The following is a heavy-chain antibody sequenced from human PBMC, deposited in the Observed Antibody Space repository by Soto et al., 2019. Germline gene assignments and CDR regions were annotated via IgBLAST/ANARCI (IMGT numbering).Heavy chain of an antibody. CDR2: INHSGST. Sequence: QVQLQQWGAGLLKPSETLSLTCAVYGGSFSGYYWSWIRQPPGKGLEWIGEINHSGSTNYDPSLKSRVTISVDTSKNQFSLKLSCVTAADTAVYFCARTGYSSGWYKAAFDIWGQGTMVTVSS. CDR1: GGSFSGYY. J-gene: IGHJ3*02. D-gene: IGHD6-19*01. V-gene: IGHV4-34*01. CDR3: ARTGYSSGWYKAAFDI.